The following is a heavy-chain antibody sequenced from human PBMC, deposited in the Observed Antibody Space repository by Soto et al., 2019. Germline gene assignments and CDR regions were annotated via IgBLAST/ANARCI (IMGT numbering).Heavy chain of an antibody. CDR2: ISAYNGNT. V-gene: IGHV1-18*01. CDR3: ASDRYWTPRLGCFDP. D-gene: IGHD1-1*01. CDR1: GYTFTSYG. J-gene: IGHJ5*02. Sequence: ASVKVSCKASGYTFTSYGISWVRQAPGQGLEWMGWISAYNGNTNYAQKLQARVTMTTDTSTSSAYMELRSLRSDDTAVYYCASDRYWTPRLGCFDPWGQGTLLTVSS.